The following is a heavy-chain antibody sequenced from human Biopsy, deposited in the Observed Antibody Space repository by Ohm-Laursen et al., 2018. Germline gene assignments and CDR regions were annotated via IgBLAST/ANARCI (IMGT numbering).Heavy chain of an antibody. V-gene: IGHV4-59*01. CDR2: IYYSGST. CDR1: DGSINSYY. J-gene: IGHJ4*02. D-gene: IGHD5-18*01. Sequence: SETLSLTCAVSDGSINSYYRNWIRQPPGKRLEWIGNIYYSGSTNFNPSLKSRVTISVDTSKNQFSLKLSSVTAADTAVYFCARGFSYGYDFDYWGQGTLVAVSS. CDR3: ARGFSYGYDFDY.